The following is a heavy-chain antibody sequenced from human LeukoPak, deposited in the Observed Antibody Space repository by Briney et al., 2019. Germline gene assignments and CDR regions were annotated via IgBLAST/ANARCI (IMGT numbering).Heavy chain of an antibody. CDR3: ARATFWSGYQRDSWYMDV. D-gene: IGHD3-3*01. Sequence: GGSLGLSCAASGFTFSSYSMNWVRQAPGKGLEWVSVIYSGGSTYYADSVKGRFTISRDNSENTLYLHMNSLRAEDTAVYYCARATFWSGYQRDSWYMDVWGKGTTVTVSS. J-gene: IGHJ6*03. V-gene: IGHV3-66*02. CDR1: GFTFSSYS. CDR2: IYSGGST.